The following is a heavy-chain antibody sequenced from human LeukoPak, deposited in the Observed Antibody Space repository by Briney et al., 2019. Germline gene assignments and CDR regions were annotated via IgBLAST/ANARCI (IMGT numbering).Heavy chain of an antibody. CDR3: TTDMGCHGTGCYA. V-gene: IGHV3-15*01. CDR2: IKGKTEDGPT. J-gene: IGHJ4*02. D-gene: IGHD2-2*01. CDR1: GFPFSNAW. Sequence: KAGGSLRLSCAASGFPFSNAWMNWFRQTPARGLEWLGRIKGKTEDGPTEYPAPVKGRLTISRDDSKNTLYLQVSSLTTEDTGVYFCTTDMGCHGTGCYAWGQGTLVTVSS.